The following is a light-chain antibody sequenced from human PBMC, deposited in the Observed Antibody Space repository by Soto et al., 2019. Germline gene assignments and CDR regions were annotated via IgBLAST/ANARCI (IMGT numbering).Light chain of an antibody. CDR2: KAS. V-gene: IGKV1-5*03. CDR3: QQYNSYPLT. J-gene: IGKJ4*01. CDR1: QSISTW. Sequence: DIQMTQSPSTLSASVGDRVTXXCRASQSISTWLAWYQQKPGKAPKLLIYKASSLESGVPSRFSGSGSGTEFTLTISSLQPDDFATFYCQQYNSYPLTFGGGTKVEIK.